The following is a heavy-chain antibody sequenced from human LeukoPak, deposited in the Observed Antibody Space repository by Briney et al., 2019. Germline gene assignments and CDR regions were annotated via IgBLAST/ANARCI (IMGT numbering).Heavy chain of an antibody. Sequence: ASVKVSCKASGYTFTSYGISWVRQAPGQGLEWMGWISAYNGDTNYAQKLQGRVTMTTDTSTSTAYMELRSLRSDDTAVYYCARDKGVLLWFGESQLDAFGIWGQGTMVTVSS. CDR2: ISAYNGDT. V-gene: IGHV1-18*01. D-gene: IGHD3-10*01. CDR1: GYTFTSYG. CDR3: ARDKGVLLWFGESQLDAFGI. J-gene: IGHJ3*02.